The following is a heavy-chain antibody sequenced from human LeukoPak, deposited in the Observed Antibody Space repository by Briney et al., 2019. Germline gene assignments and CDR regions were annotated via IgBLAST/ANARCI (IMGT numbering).Heavy chain of an antibody. CDR1: GGTFSSYA. CDR3: AREYGGKGIFDY. J-gene: IGHJ4*02. Sequence: SVKVSCKASGGTFSSYAISWVRQAPGQGLEWMGGIIPIFGTANYAQKFQGRVTITADESTSTAYMELSSLGSEDTAVYYCAREYGGKGIFDYWGQGTLVTVSS. V-gene: IGHV1-69*13. CDR2: IIPIFGTA. D-gene: IGHD4-23*01.